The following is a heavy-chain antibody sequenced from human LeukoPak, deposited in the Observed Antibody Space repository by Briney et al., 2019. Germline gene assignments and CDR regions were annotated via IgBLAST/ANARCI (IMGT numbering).Heavy chain of an antibody. V-gene: IGHV4-61*02. CDR2: MYTSGST. CDR1: GGSISSGSYY. D-gene: IGHD3-9*01. CDR3: ARGHILTGYRLDY. J-gene: IGHJ4*02. Sequence: SETLSLTCTVSGGSISSGSYYWSWIRQPAGKGLEWIGRMYTSGSTNYNPSLKSRVTISVDTSKNQFSLKLSSVTAADTAVYYCARGHILTGYRLDYWGQGTLVTVSS.